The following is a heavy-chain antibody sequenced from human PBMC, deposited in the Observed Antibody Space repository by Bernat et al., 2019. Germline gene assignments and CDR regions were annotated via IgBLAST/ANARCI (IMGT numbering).Heavy chain of an antibody. V-gene: IGHV3-33*01. J-gene: IGHJ6*02. Sequence: QVQVVESGGGVVQPGRSLRLSCEASKFTFSSYGMHWVRQAPGKGLEWGAVIWYDGSNENYAASVKGRFTISRDNSKNTLYLQMNSLRAEDTAVYYCARVSLYGAPASGMDVWGQGTTVTVSS. CDR3: ARVSLYGAPASGMDV. CDR1: KFTFSSYG. D-gene: IGHD4-17*01. CDR2: IWYDGSNE.